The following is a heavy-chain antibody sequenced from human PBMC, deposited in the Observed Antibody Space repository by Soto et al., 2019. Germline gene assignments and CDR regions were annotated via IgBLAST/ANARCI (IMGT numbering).Heavy chain of an antibody. CDR3: TRNRVIVVTLFDY. CDR1: GFSFGNYA. D-gene: IGHD3-22*01. V-gene: IGHV3-49*03. Sequence: HPGGSLRLSCTASGFSFGNYAMSWFRQAPGKGLEWVGFIRSKAYGGTTEYAASVKGRFTISRDDSKSFAYLQMNSLETEDTAVYYCTRNRVIVVTLFDYWGQGTLVTVSS. J-gene: IGHJ4*02. CDR2: IRSKAYGGTT.